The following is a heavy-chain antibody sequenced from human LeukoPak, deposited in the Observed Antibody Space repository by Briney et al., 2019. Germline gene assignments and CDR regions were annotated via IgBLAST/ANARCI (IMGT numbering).Heavy chain of an antibody. CDR3: ARVVGWFGELLEENWFDP. CDR1: GYTFTSYG. J-gene: IGHJ5*02. Sequence: ASVKVSCKASGYTFTSYGISWVRQAPGQGLEWMGWISAYNGNTNYAQKLQGRVTMTTDTSTSTAYMELRSQRSDDTAVCYCARVVGWFGELLEENWFDPWGQGTLVTVSS. CDR2: ISAYNGNT. V-gene: IGHV1-18*01. D-gene: IGHD3-10*01.